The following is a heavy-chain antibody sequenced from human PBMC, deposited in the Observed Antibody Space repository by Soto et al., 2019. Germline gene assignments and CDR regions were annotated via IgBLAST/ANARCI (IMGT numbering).Heavy chain of an antibody. CDR2: IYYSGST. V-gene: IGHV4-31*03. CDR1: GGSISSGGYY. D-gene: IGHD3-10*01. Sequence: QVQLQESGPGLVKPSQTLSLTCTVSGGSISSGGYYWSWIRQHPGKGLEWIGYIYYSGSTYYNPSLKRRVTISVDTSKNQFSLKLRYVTAADTAVYYCARRPDPHLWFGEFHMSYFDYWGQGTLVTVSS. J-gene: IGHJ4*02. CDR3: ARRPDPHLWFGEFHMSYFDY.